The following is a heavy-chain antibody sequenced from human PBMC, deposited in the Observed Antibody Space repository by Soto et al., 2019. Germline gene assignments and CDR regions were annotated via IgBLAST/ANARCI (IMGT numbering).Heavy chain of an antibody. D-gene: IGHD2-2*01. J-gene: IGHJ4*02. CDR1: GFTFSSYS. CDR3: ARASTPTDDYGDY. Sequence: EVQLVESGGGLVKPGGSLRLSCAASGFTFSSYSMNWVRQAPGKGLEWVSSISSSSSYIYYADSVKGRFTISRDNAKNSLYLQMNSLRAEDTAVYYCARASTPTDDYGDYWGQGTLVTVSS. V-gene: IGHV3-21*01. CDR2: ISSSSSYI.